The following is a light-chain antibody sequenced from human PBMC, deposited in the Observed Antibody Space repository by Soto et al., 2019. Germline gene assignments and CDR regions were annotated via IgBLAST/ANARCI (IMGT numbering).Light chain of an antibody. Sequence: DIQLTQSPSFLSASVGDRVTITCRASQDISRCLAWYQQKAGKAPKLLVYAASTLQKGVPSRFSGSGSGTEFNLTISSLQPDDFATYYCQKLNAEPLYSFSPGTEVDI. J-gene: IGKJ3*01. CDR3: QKLNAEPLYS. CDR1: QDISRC. V-gene: IGKV1-9*01. CDR2: AAS.